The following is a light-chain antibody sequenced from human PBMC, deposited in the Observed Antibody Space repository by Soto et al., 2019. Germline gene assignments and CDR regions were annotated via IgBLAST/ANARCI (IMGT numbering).Light chain of an antibody. Sequence: NFLLTQTHSVSESPGKTLTISCTRSSGNIASSHVQWYQQLPGSAPTTVIYDDNQRPSGVPDRFSASIDSSSNSASLTISGRKTEDEADYYCQSYDDNNAVFAGGNQLTVL. J-gene: IGLJ7*01. CDR3: QSYDDNNAV. V-gene: IGLV6-57*03. CDR2: DDN. CDR1: SGNIASSH.